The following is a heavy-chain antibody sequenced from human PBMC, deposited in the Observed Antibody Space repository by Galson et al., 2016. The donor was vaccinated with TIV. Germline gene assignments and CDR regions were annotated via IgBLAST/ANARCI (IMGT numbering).Heavy chain of an antibody. CDR1: GYTFISHD. CDR3: VKDGGLEDVHDWFFDL. J-gene: IGHJ2*01. V-gene: IGHV1-8*02. Sequence: QSGAEVKKPGPSVKVSCKASGYTFISHDINWVRQATGQGLEWMGNSTGYAQKFQGRVTMTSNISISTAYMELNSLRVEDTAVYHCVKDGGLEDVHDWFFDLWGRGTLVTVSS. D-gene: IGHD3-16*01. CDR2: NST.